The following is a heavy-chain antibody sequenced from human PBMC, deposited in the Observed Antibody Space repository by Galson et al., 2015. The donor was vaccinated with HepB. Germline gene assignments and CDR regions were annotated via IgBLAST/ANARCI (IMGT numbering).Heavy chain of an antibody. CDR3: AKLDSSGCS. J-gene: IGHJ4*02. CDR1: GSIFRNYG. CDR2: IWYDGKDQ. V-gene: IGHV3-33*06. D-gene: IGHD3-22*01. Sequence: SLRLSCATSGSIFRNYGMHWVRQAPGKGLEWVAVIWYDGKDQKYADSVRGRFTISRDNSRNTLYLQMSSLRVEDTALYYCAKLDSSGCSWGQGTLVTVSS.